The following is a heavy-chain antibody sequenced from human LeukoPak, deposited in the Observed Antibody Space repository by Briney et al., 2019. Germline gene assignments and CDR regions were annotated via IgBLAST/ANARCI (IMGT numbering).Heavy chain of an antibody. CDR1: GFTFSSYS. D-gene: IGHD1-26*01. Sequence: GGSLRLSCAASGFTFSSYSMNWVRQAPGKGLEWVSYISSSSSTIYYADSVKGRFTISRDNAKNSPYLQMNSLRAEDTAVYYCARDARIVKAFDIWGQGTMVTVSS. CDR2: ISSSSSTI. J-gene: IGHJ3*02. CDR3: ARDARIVKAFDI. V-gene: IGHV3-48*04.